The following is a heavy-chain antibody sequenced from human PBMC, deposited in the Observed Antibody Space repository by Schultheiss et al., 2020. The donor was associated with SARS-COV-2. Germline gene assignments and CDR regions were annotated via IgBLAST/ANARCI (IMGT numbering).Heavy chain of an antibody. V-gene: IGHV3-33*08. CDR3: ARGPPELFETTTRGMDV. CDR2: IWYDGSNK. J-gene: IGHJ6*02. Sequence: GGSLRLSCAASGFTVSSNYMSWVRQAPGKGLEWVAVIWYDGSNKYYADSVKGRFTISRDNSKNTLYLQMNSLRAEDTAVYYCARGPPELFETTTRGMDVWGQGTTVTVSS. D-gene: IGHD4-17*01. CDR1: GFTVSSNY.